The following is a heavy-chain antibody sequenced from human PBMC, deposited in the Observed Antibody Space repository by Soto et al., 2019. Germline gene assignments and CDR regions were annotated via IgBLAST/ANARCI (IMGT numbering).Heavy chain of an antibody. Sequence: GSLRLSCAASGFTFSSDWMHWVRQVAGKGLEWIGEINHSGSTNYNPSLKSRVTISVDTSKNQFSLKLSSVTAADTAVYYCARASERGYYYGMDVWGQGTTVTVSS. CDR1: GFTFSSDW. D-gene: IGHD1-1*01. CDR2: INHSGST. V-gene: IGHV4-34*01. J-gene: IGHJ6*02. CDR3: ARASERGYYYGMDV.